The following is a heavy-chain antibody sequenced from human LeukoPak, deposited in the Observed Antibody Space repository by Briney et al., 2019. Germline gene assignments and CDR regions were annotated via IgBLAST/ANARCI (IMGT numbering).Heavy chain of an antibody. V-gene: IGHV4-34*01. Sequence: KPSETLSLTCAVYGGSFSGCYWSWIRQPPGKGLEWIGEINHSGSTNYNPSLKSRVTISVDTSKNQFSLKLSSVTAADTAVHYCARGPLVWGSYRLDPRNWFDPWGQGTLVTVSS. J-gene: IGHJ5*02. D-gene: IGHD3-16*02. CDR1: GGSFSGCY. CDR3: ARGPLVWGSYRLDPRNWFDP. CDR2: INHSGST.